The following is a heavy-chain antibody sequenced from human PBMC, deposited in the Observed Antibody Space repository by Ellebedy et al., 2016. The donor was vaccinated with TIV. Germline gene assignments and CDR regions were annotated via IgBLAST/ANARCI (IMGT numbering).Heavy chain of an antibody. CDR2: ISYSGST. V-gene: IGHV4-39*01. J-gene: IGHJ4*02. CDR1: GGSISSSSYY. Sequence: MPSETLSLTCTVSGGSISSSSYYWGWIRQPPGKGLEWIGGISYSGSTYYNPSLKSRVTISVDTSKNQFSLKLISVTAADTAVYYCARWIVVAGGFDYWGQGTLVTFSS. CDR3: ARWIVVAGGFDY. D-gene: IGHD6-19*01.